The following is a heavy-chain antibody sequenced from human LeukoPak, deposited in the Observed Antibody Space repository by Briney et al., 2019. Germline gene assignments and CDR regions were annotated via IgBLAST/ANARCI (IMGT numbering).Heavy chain of an antibody. CDR1: GYPLSGHY. V-gene: IGHV1-2*02. Sequence: ASVKVSCKASGYPLSGHYMHWVRQAPGQGLEWMAWIDPKSGIRKSARRFQGRVTMTTDTSISTAYMELGNLTSDDTAAYYCARPHSGYDEGNFDHWGQGTLVTVSS. J-gene: IGHJ4*02. CDR2: IDPKSGIR. CDR3: ARPHSGYDEGNFDH. D-gene: IGHD5-12*01.